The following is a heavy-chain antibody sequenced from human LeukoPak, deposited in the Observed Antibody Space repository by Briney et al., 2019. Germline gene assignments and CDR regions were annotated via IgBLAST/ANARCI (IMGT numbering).Heavy chain of an antibody. CDR3: AKQGDYYGSGSYYFWRGNYYYYYMDV. CDR1: GFNFTIYA. Sequence: GGSLRLSCAASGFNFTIYAMHWVRQAPGKGLEWVAVISYDGSNKYYADSVKGRFTISRDNSKDTLYLQMNSLRAEDTAVYYCAKQGDYYGSGSYYFWRGNYYYYYMDVWGKGTTVTISS. CDR2: ISYDGSNK. J-gene: IGHJ6*03. V-gene: IGHV3-30*04. D-gene: IGHD3-10*01.